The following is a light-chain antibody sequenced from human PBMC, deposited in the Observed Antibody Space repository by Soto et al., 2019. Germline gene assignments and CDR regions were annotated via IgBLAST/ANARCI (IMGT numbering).Light chain of an antibody. Sequence: EIVLTQSPGTLSLSPGERATLSCRASQSVSNNYLAWYQQKPGQAPRLLISGASNRATGIPDRFSGSGSGTDFTLTISRLEPEAFAVYYCQQYGSAGTFGQGTKVEIK. J-gene: IGKJ1*01. V-gene: IGKV3-20*01. CDR2: GAS. CDR1: QSVSNNY. CDR3: QQYGSAGT.